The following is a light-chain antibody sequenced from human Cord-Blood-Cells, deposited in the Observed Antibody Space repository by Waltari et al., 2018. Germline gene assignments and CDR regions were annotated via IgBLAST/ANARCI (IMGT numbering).Light chain of an antibody. CDR2: ECS. Sequence: QSALTQPTSVTGSPGQSLTIPCTGTGSDVGCHTLVSWYQRHPGNAPKLMIYECSNRPSGVSTRFSGSKSGNTASLTISGLQAEDEADYYCCSYAGSSTLVFGGGTKLTVL. CDR3: CSYAGSSTLV. J-gene: IGLJ3*02. V-gene: IGLV2-23*01. CDR1: GSDVGCHTL.